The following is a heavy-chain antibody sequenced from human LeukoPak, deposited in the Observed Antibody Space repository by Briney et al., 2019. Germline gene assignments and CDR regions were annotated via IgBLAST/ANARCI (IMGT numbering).Heavy chain of an antibody. V-gene: IGHV1-2*02. Sequence: SVKVSCKASGYSFIGYSMHWVRQAPGQGLEWMGWINPNTGGTNYAQKFQGRVTMTRDTSISTAYMELSSLRSDDTAVYHCAREYVADSSPLFDYWGQGSLVTVSS. CDR3: AREYVADSSPLFDY. J-gene: IGHJ4*02. D-gene: IGHD6-13*01. CDR1: GYSFIGYS. CDR2: INPNTGGT.